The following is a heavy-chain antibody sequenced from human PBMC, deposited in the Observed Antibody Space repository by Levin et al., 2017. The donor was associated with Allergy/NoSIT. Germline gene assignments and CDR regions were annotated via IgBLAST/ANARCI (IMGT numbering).Heavy chain of an antibody. CDR2: ISYNGNIK. J-gene: IGHJ6*02. V-gene: IGHV3-30*04. CDR1: GFTFSDYA. D-gene: IGHD1-1*01. Sequence: GESLKISCVASGFTFSDYAMHWARQAPGRGLGWGAVISYNGNIKYNADSVQGRFTISRSNSNNTLYQQMNSLRVEDTGVYYCARAYWNSTGTRDGTDVWGQGTTVTVSS. CDR3: ARAYWNSTGTRDGTDV.